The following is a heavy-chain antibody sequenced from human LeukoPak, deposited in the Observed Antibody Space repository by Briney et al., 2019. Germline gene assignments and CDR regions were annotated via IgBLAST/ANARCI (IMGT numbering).Heavy chain of an antibody. CDR3: ARDVEYSGSYPRGDYFDY. CDR1: GFTFSSYG. Sequence: GGSLRLSCAASGFTFSSYGMHWVRQAPGKGLEWVAFIRYDGSNKYYADSVKGRFTISRDNSKNTLYLQMNSLRAEDTAVYYCARDVEYSGSYPRGDYFDYWGQGTLVTVSS. D-gene: IGHD1-26*01. J-gene: IGHJ4*02. V-gene: IGHV3-30*02. CDR2: IRYDGSNK.